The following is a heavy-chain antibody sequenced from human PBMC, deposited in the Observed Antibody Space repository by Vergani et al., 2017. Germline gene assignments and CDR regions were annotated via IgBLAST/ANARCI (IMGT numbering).Heavy chain of an antibody. J-gene: IGHJ5*02. D-gene: IGHD5-18*01. Sequence: QVQLVQSGAEVKKPGSSVKVSCKASGGTFSSYAISWVRQAPGQGLEWMGGIIPIFGTANYAQKFQGRVTITADESTSTAYMELSSLRSADTAVYYCARAVGVYSYGFSHWFDPWGQGTLVTVSS. CDR3: ARAVGVYSYGFSHWFDP. CDR2: IIPIFGTA. V-gene: IGHV1-69*01. CDR1: GGTFSSYA.